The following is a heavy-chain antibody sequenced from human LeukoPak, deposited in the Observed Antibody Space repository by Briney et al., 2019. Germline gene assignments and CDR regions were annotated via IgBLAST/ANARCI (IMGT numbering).Heavy chain of an antibody. J-gene: IGHJ4*02. Sequence: SETLSLTCTVSGGPISNYYWSWIRQPPGKRLECIGYVYYSGSTNYNPSLKSRVTISVDTSKNQFSLKLTSVTAADTAVYFCARDSGAGYSTSWYIDYWGQGTLVTVSS. D-gene: IGHD6-13*01. CDR1: GGPISNYY. CDR2: VYYSGST. V-gene: IGHV4-59*01. CDR3: ARDSGAGYSTSWYIDY.